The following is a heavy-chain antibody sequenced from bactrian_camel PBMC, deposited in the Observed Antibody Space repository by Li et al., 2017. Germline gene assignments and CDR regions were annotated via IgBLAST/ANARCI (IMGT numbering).Heavy chain of an antibody. CDR3: AAPTVYGCPAHQSGYTY. D-gene: IGHD3*01. Sequence: HVQLVESGGGSVQAGGSLRPSCEASRFNPRKYCMAWFRRAPRKEREGVAAIGSDGNTIYTEAVKGRFTISKDNAKNTLYLQMNSPKPEDTAMYYCAAPTVYGCPAHQSGYTYWGQGTQVTVS. V-gene: IGHV3S55*01. CDR2: IGSDGNT. CDR1: RFNPRKYC. J-gene: IGHJ4*01.